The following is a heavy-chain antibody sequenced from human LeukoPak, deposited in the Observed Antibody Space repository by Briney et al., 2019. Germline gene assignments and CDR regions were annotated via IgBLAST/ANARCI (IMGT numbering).Heavy chain of an antibody. CDR3: AKARGYCSGGTCYSGFDY. CDR1: GFTFSGYA. Sequence: GGSLRLSCAASGFTFSGYAMNWVRQAPGKGLEWVSTITGSGDTTYYADSVKGRSTISRDNSKNTLYLQMNSLRAEDTAVYYCAKARGYCSGGTCYSGFDYWGQGTLVTVSS. J-gene: IGHJ4*02. CDR2: ITGSGDTT. V-gene: IGHV3-23*01. D-gene: IGHD2-15*01.